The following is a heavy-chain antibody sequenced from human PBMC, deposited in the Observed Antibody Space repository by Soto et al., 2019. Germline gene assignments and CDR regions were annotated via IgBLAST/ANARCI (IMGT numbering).Heavy chain of an antibody. CDR3: ARDLWGYCGADCYPLDV. CDR1: GGSISSYY. V-gene: IGHV4-59*01. D-gene: IGHD2-21*02. CDR2: MYNTGST. J-gene: IGHJ6*02. Sequence: PSETLSLTCTVSGGSISSYYWSWIRQPPGKGLEWIGYMYNTGSTIYNPSLKSRVTISVGTSKNQFFLKLNSVTAADTAVYYCARDLWGYCGADCYPLDVWGQGT.